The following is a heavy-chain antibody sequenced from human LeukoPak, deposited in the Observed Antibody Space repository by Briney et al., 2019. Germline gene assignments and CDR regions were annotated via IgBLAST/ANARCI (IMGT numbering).Heavy chain of an antibody. CDR1: GXTFSSYT. Sequence: GGSLRLSCAASGXTFSSYTVNWVRQTPGKGREWVSYISSGSSYIHYADSVKGRFTISRDNAENSLHLQMNSLRGEDTAVYYCARESDGLDFWGQGTTVTVSS. J-gene: IGHJ3*01. CDR3: ARESDGLDF. V-gene: IGHV3-21*01. CDR2: ISSGSSYI.